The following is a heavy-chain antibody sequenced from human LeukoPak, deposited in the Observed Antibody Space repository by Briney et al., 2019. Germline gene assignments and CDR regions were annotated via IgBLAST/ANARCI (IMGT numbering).Heavy chain of an antibody. D-gene: IGHD6-25*01. CDR3: AHAATGHYSMDV. Sequence: KPSETLSLTCAVSGGSFCGYYWRWIRQPPGKGLEWIGEINHSGSTNYNPSLKSRVTISVDTSKDQFSLKVSSVTAADTAVYYRAHAATGHYSMDVWGQGTTVTVSS. CDR1: GGSFCGYY. J-gene: IGHJ6*02. CDR2: INHSGST. V-gene: IGHV4-34*01.